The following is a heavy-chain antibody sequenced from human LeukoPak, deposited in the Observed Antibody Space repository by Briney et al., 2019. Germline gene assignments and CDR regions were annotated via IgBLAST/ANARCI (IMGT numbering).Heavy chain of an antibody. J-gene: IGHJ4*02. Sequence: SETLSLTCTVSGYSISSGYYWGWIRQPPGKGLEWIGSIYHSGSTYYNPSLKSRVTISVDTSKNQFSLKLSSVTAADTAVYYCAREGGWYDPCDYWGQGTLVTVSS. CDR1: GYSISSGYY. CDR3: AREGGWYDPCDY. CDR2: IYHSGST. D-gene: IGHD6-19*01. V-gene: IGHV4-38-2*02.